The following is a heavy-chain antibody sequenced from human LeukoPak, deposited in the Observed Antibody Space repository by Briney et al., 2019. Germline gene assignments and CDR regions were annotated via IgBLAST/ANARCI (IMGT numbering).Heavy chain of an antibody. Sequence: PGGSLRLSCAASGFTFSSYEMNWVRQAPGKGLEWVSYISSSGSTIYYADSVKGRFTISRDNAKNSLYLQMNSLKAEDTAVYYCASDTAMVWFDYWGQGTLVTVSS. V-gene: IGHV3-48*03. CDR3: ASDTAMVWFDY. D-gene: IGHD5-18*01. CDR1: GFTFSSYE. CDR2: ISSSGSTI. J-gene: IGHJ4*02.